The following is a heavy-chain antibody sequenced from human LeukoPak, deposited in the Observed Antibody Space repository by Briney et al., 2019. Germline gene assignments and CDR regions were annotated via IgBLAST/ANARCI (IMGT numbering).Heavy chain of an antibody. CDR3: ARRHYYGSGKQFDP. Sequence: GGSLRLSCVASEFTFNNYAMAWVRQGPGKGLEWVSSISGSGGNTYYADSVKGRFTISRDNSKNTLYLQMNSLRTEDTALYYCARRHYYGSGKQFDPWGQGTLVTVSS. V-gene: IGHV3-23*01. CDR1: EFTFNNYA. CDR2: ISGSGGNT. J-gene: IGHJ5*02. D-gene: IGHD3-10*01.